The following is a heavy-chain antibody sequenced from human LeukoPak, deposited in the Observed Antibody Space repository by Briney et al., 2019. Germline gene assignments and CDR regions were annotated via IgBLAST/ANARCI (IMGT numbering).Heavy chain of an antibody. Sequence: GGSLRLSCAASGFTFSSYGMHWVRQAPGKGLEWVAAISYDGSNECYTDSVKGRFTISRDNSKNTLYLQMSSLRAGDTAVYYCAKDNYYDSSAYQDYWGQGTLVTVSS. CDR3: AKDNYYDSSAYQDY. J-gene: IGHJ4*02. CDR1: GFTFSSYG. D-gene: IGHD3-22*01. V-gene: IGHV3-30*18. CDR2: ISYDGSNE.